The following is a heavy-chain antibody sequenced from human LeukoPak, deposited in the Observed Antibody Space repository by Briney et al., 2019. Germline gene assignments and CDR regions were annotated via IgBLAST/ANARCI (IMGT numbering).Heavy chain of an antibody. CDR1: GFTVSSNH. J-gene: IGHJ4*02. D-gene: IGHD1-1*01. Sequence: GGSLRLSCAASGFTVSSNHMSWVRQAPGKGLEWVSVIYSGGSTDYADSVKGRFTISRDDLKNTLYLQMSSLRAEDTAVYYCARGPAGYNWGQGTLVTFSS. CDR2: IYSGGST. V-gene: IGHV3-53*01. CDR3: ARGPAGYN.